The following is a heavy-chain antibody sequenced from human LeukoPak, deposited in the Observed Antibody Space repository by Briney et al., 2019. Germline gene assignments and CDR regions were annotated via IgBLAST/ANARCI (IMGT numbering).Heavy chain of an antibody. J-gene: IGHJ4*02. Sequence: PGGSLRLSCAASGFTFSSYSMNWVRQAPGKGLEWIGDVSHTGSTNYNPSLKSRVTISVDTSKNQFSLKLSSVTAADTAVYYCAWLWSNDYWGQGTLVTVSS. CDR1: GFTFSSYS. CDR3: AWLWSNDY. D-gene: IGHD2-21*01. V-gene: IGHV4-34*08. CDR2: VSHTGST.